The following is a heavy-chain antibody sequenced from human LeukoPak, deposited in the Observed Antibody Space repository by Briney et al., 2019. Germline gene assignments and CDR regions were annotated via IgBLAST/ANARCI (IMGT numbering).Heavy chain of an antibody. V-gene: IGHV3-23*01. Sequence: GASLRLPCAASRFTFSSYAMSWVPRAPGEGLVGVSPISGSEGSTYYADSVKGRFTISRNNSKNTLYLQMNSLRAEDMAVYYCAKAGAMIVVVSHYFFDYWGQGTLVTVSS. D-gene: IGHD3-22*01. CDR2: ISGSEGST. J-gene: IGHJ4*02. CDR3: AKAGAMIVVVSHYFFDY. CDR1: RFTFSSYA.